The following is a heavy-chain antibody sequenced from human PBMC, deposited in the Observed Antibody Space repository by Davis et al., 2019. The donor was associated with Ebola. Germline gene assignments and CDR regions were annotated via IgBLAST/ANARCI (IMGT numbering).Heavy chain of an antibody. CDR3: ARAPHIVVVKDAFDI. CDR2: INPSGGST. Sequence: AASVKVPCKASGYTFTSYYMHWVRQAPGQGLEWMGIINPSGGSTSYAQKFQGRVTMTRDTSTSTVYMELSSLRSEDTAVYYCARAPHIVVVKDAFDIWGQGTMVTVSS. J-gene: IGHJ3*02. CDR1: GYTFTSYY. V-gene: IGHV1-46*03. D-gene: IGHD2-21*01.